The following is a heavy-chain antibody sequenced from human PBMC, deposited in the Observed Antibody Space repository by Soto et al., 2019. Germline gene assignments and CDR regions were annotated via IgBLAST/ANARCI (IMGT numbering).Heavy chain of an antibody. CDR3: ATAGLTGTV. CDR2: ISVSGTMR. CDR1: GFTFSSYE. V-gene: IGHV3-48*03. J-gene: IGHJ6*04. Sequence: GWSLRLSCAPSGFTFSSYEMNLVRQAPGKGLEWVSYISVSGTMRFYADAVKGRFTISRDNTKKILYLQMNSLRAEDTALYYCATAGLTGTVWGEGTTVTVSS. D-gene: IGHD3-9*01.